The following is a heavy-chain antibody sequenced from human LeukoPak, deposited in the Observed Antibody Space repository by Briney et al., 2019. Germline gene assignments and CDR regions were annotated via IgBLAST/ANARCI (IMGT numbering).Heavy chain of an antibody. J-gene: IGHJ4*02. V-gene: IGHV4-39*07. Sequence: SETLSLTCTVSGGAISNYYWGWIRQPPGKGLEWIGSIFYSGSTYYNPSLKSRVTISVDTSKNQFSLKLSSVTAADTAVYYCARDQADSSSFFFRHWGQGTLVTVSS. CDR3: ARDQADSSSFFFRH. D-gene: IGHD6-6*01. CDR2: IFYSGST. CDR1: GGAISNYY.